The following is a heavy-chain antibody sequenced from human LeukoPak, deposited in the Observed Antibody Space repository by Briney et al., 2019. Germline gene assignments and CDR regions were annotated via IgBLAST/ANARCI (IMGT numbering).Heavy chain of an antibody. Sequence: ASVKVSCKASGYTLTSYDINWVRQATGQGLEWMGWMNPNSGNTGYAQKFQGRVTMTRNTSIGTAYMELSSLRSEDTAVYYCTRGPGADYDFWSGYQSYGMDVWGQGTTVTVSS. CDR1: GYTLTSYD. D-gene: IGHD3-3*01. CDR3: TRGPGADYDFWSGYQSYGMDV. CDR2: MNPNSGNT. V-gene: IGHV1-8*01. J-gene: IGHJ6*02.